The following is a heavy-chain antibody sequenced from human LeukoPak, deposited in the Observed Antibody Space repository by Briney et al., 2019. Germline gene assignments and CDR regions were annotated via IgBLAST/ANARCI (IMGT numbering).Heavy chain of an antibody. J-gene: IGHJ4*02. D-gene: IGHD5-18*01. CDR2: IYYSGST. CDR3: ARVQLWFPLDDY. CDR1: GGSISSSSYY. V-gene: IGHV4-39*07. Sequence: SETLSLTCTVSGGSISSSSYYWGWIRQPPGKGLEWIGSIYYSGSTYYNPSLKSRVTISVDTSKNQFSLKLSSVTAADTAVYYCARVQLWFPLDDYWGQGTLVTVSS.